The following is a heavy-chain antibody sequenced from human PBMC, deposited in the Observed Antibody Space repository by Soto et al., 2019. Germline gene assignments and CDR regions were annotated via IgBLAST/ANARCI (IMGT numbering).Heavy chain of an antibody. V-gene: IGHV1-69*08. Sequence: QVQLVQSGAEVKKPGSSVKVSCKASGGTFSSYTISWVRQAPGQGLEWMGRIIPILGTANYAQKFQGRVTITADKSTSTAYMELSSLRSEDTAVYYCASGQWLTPYYYYYGMDVWGQGTTVTVSS. D-gene: IGHD6-19*01. J-gene: IGHJ6*02. CDR3: ASGQWLTPYYYYYGMDV. CDR2: IIPILGTA. CDR1: GGTFSSYT.